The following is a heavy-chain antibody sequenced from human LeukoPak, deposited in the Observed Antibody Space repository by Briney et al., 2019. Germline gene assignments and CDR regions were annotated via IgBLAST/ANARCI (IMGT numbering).Heavy chain of an antibody. Sequence: SETLSLTCTVSGGSISSSSYYWGWIRQPPGKGLEWIGSIYYSGSTYYNPSLKSRVTISVDTSKNQFSLKLSSVTAADTAVYYCARFVVVLGDAFDIWGQGTMVTVSS. V-gene: IGHV4-39*01. J-gene: IGHJ3*02. CDR3: ARFVVVLGDAFDI. CDR2: IYYSGST. CDR1: GGSISSSSYY. D-gene: IGHD2-15*01.